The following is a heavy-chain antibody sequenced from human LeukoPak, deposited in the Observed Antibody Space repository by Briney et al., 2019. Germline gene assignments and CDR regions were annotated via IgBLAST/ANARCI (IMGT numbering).Heavy chain of an antibody. CDR3: ARGYNWNDVDY. CDR2: ISDDGGNK. Sequence: GGSLRLSCAASGFTFRSFPFHWVRQAPGKGLEWVAVISDDGGNKYYADSVKGRFTISRDNSKNTLYLQMNSLRAEDTAVYYCARGYNWNDVDYWGQGTLVTVSS. V-gene: IGHV3-30-3*01. D-gene: IGHD1-20*01. CDR1: GFTFRSFP. J-gene: IGHJ4*02.